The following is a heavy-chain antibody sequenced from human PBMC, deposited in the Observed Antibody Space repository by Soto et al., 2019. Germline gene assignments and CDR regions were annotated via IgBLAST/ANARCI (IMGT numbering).Heavy chain of an antibody. J-gene: IGHJ3*02. V-gene: IGHV4-30-4*01. CDR3: ARDSGGGGAFDI. D-gene: IGHD3-16*01. CDR2: IYYSGST. Sequence: SETLSLTCTVSGGSSSSGDYYWSWIRQPPGKSLEWIGYIYYSGSTYYNPFLKSRFTISIDTSKNQFSLKLNSVTAADTAVYYCARDSGGGGAFDIWGQGTMVTVAS. CDR1: GGSSSSGDYY.